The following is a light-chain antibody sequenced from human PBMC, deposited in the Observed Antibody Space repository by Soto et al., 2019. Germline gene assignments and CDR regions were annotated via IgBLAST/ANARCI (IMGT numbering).Light chain of an antibody. CDR1: QTITNR. J-gene: IGKJ5*01. CDR3: QQSYNAPIT. V-gene: IGKV1-5*01. CDR2: VAS. Sequence: DIQMTQSPSTLPASVGDRVTITCRASQTITNRLAWYQQKPGKAPQLLIYVASRLESGVPSRFSGSGSGTDFTLTISSLQPEDFATYYCQQSYNAPITFGQGTRLEIK.